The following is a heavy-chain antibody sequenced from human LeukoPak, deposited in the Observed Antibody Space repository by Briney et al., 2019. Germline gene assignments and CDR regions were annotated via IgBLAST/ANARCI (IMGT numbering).Heavy chain of an antibody. V-gene: IGHV4-4*02. Sequence: SETLSLTCGVSGGSISGTNWWTWFRQPPGKGLEWIGEVNLQGSTNYNPSLKSRVAISVDKSENHISLKLTSVTAADTAVYYCAREGGPYRPLDYSGQGTLVTVAS. J-gene: IGHJ4*02. CDR3: AREGGPYRPLDY. CDR1: GGSISGTNW. CDR2: VNLQGST.